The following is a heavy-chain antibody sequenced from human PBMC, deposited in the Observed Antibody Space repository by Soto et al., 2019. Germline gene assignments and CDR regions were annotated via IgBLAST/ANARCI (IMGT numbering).Heavy chain of an antibody. D-gene: IGHD5-18*01. J-gene: IGHJ5*02. V-gene: IGHV4-30-4*01. Sequence: LSLTCTVSGGSISSGDYYWSWIRQPPGKGLEWIGYIYYSGSTYYNPSLKSRVTISVDTSKNQFSLKLNSVTAADTAVYYCARVYEYSYPNNWFDPWGQGTLVTVSS. CDR3: ARVYEYSYPNNWFDP. CDR1: GGSISSGDYY. CDR2: IYYSGST.